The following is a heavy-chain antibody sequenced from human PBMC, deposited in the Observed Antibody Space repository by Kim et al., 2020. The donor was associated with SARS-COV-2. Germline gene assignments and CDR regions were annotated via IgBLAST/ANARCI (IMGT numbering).Heavy chain of an antibody. CDR3: AKNAWTGTPYYDY. J-gene: IGHJ4*02. V-gene: IGHV3-23*01. Sequence: YHADSVKGRFTFSRDNSKNTVYLQMNNLRAEDTALYYCAKNAWTGTPYYDYWGQGTLVTVSS. D-gene: IGHD5-12*01.